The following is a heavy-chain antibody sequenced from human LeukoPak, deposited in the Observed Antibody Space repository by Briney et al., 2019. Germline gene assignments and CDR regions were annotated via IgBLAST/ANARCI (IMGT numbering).Heavy chain of an antibody. D-gene: IGHD3-10*01. V-gene: IGHV3-30*03. J-gene: IGHJ6*04. CDR2: ISYDGSNK. CDR3: AHTHLTLWFGELLPKRGMDV. Sequence: QAGRSLRLSCAASGFTFSSYGMHWVRQASGKGLEWVAVISYDGSNKYYADSVKGRFTISRDNSKNTLYLQMNSLRAEDTAVYYCAHTHLTLWFGELLPKRGMDVWGKGTTVTVSS. CDR1: GFTFSSYG.